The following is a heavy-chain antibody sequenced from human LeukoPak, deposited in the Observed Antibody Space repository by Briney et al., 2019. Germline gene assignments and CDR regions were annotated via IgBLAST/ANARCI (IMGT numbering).Heavy chain of an antibody. J-gene: IGHJ4*02. CDR1: GFTFSSYG. D-gene: IGHD3-22*01. Sequence: GGSLRLSCAASGFTFSSYGMHWVRQAPGKGLEWVAVIWYDGCNKYYADSVKGRFTISRDNSKNTLYLQMNSLRAEDTAVYYCERDDYYDSSGLDWGQGTLVTVSS. V-gene: IGHV3-33*01. CDR3: ERDDYYDSSGLD. CDR2: IWYDGCNK.